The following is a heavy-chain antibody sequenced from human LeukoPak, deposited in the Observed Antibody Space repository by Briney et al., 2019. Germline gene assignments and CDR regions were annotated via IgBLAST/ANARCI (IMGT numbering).Heavy chain of an antibody. CDR2: IYYSGST. D-gene: IGHD5-18*01. J-gene: IGHJ4*02. Sequence: SETLSLTCTVSGGSISSSSYYWGWIRQPPGKGLEWIGSIYYSGSTYYNPSLKSRVTISVDTSKNQFSLKLSSVTAADTAVYYCAREGSGYSYGYVVYWGQGTLVTVSS. CDR1: GGSISSSSYY. CDR3: AREGSGYSYGYVVY. V-gene: IGHV4-39*07.